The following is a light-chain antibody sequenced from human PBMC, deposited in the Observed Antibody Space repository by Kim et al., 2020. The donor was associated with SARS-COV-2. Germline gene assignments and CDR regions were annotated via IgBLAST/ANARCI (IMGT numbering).Light chain of an antibody. CDR1: QGISGY. CDR3: QQLNSYPPT. J-gene: IGKJ2*01. CDR2: AAS. Sequence: IQLTQSPSSLSASVGDRVTITCRTSQGISGYLAWFQQQPGKAPKLLFYAASTLQGGVPSRFSGSGSGTEFILTIGSLQPEDFASYYCQQLNSYPPTFGQGTKLEI. V-gene: IGKV1-9*01.